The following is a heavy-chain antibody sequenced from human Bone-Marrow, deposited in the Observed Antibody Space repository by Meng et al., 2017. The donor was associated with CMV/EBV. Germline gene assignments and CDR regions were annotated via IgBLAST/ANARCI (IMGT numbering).Heavy chain of an antibody. J-gene: IGHJ3*02. CDR2: IYYSGST. V-gene: IGHV4-59*01. CDR3: ASSNYYDSSSYSLFDAFDI. CDR1: GGSISSFY. Sequence: SETLSLTCTVSGGSISSFYWSWIRQPPGKGLEWIGYIYYSGSTNYNPSLKSRVTISVDTSKNQFSLKLSSVTAADTAVYYCASSNYYDSSSYSLFDAFDIWGQGTIVTVSS. D-gene: IGHD3-22*01.